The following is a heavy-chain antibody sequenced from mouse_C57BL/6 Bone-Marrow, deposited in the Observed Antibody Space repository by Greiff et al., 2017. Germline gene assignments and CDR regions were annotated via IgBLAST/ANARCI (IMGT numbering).Heavy chain of an antibody. CDR2: IWRGGST. V-gene: IGHV2-5*01. Sequence: VQLQQSGPGLVQPSQSLSITCTVSGFSLTSYGVHWVRQSPGKGLEWLGVIWRGGSTDYNAAFMSRLSITKDNSKSQVFFKMNSLQADDTAIYYCAKRYYSNPYYAMDYWGQGTSVTVSS. CDR3: AKRYYSNPYYAMDY. J-gene: IGHJ4*01. D-gene: IGHD2-5*01. CDR1: GFSLTSYG.